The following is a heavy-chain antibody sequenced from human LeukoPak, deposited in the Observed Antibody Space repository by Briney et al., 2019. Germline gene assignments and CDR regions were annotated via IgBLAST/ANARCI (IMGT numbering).Heavy chain of an antibody. CDR2: ISSSSSTI. J-gene: IGHJ3*02. V-gene: IGHV3-48*04. CDR3: AREAVTGTNDAFDI. Sequence: GGSLRLSCAASGFTFSSYSMNWVRQAPGKGLEWVSYISSSSSTIYYVDSVKGRFTISRDNAKNSLYLQMNSLRAEDTAIYYCAREAVTGTNDAFDIWGQGTMVTVSS. D-gene: IGHD6-19*01. CDR1: GFTFSSYS.